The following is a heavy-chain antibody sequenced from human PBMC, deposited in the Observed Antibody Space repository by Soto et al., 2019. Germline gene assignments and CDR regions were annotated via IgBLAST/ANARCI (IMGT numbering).Heavy chain of an antibody. CDR3: SGLDYHASGRPD. CDR1: GGSISNKNYY. V-gene: IGHV4-39*01. CDR2: LYYSRST. D-gene: IGHD3-10*01. J-gene: IGHJ4*02. Sequence: QLQLQESGPGLVKPSETLSLTCTVSGGSISNKNYYWGWIRQPPGKGLDWIGSLYYSRSTYYNPSLRSRVTISVDTCQNRFSPPLSSVTAAVTAVYYSSGLDYHASGRPDWGQGSLDTVSS.